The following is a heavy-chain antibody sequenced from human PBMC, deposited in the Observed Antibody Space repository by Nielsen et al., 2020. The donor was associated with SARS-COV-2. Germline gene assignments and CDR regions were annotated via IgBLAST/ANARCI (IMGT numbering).Heavy chain of an antibody. CDR3: ARGYCSTTSCDAFDI. J-gene: IGHJ3*02. CDR1: GYTFTGYY. V-gene: IGHV1-2*04. CDR2: INPNSGGT. Sequence: ASVKVSCKASGYTFTGYYMHWVRQAPGQGLEWMGWINPNSGGTNYAQKFQGWVTMTRDTSISTAYMELRSLRSDDTAVYFCARGYCSTTSCDAFDIWGQGTMVTVSS. D-gene: IGHD2-2*01.